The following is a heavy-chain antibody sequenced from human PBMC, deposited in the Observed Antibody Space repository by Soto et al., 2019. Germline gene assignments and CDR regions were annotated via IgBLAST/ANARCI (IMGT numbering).Heavy chain of an antibody. CDR1: GFTFSSYA. V-gene: IGHV3-23*01. CDR3: AKVTVPAAMFGWFDP. J-gene: IGHJ5*02. Sequence: XVCLTLSFAASGFTFSSYAMSWVRQAPGKGLEWVSAISGSGGSTYYADSVKGRFTISRDNSKNTLYLQMNSLRAEDTAVYYCAKVTVPAAMFGWFDPWGQGTLVTVSS. D-gene: IGHD2-2*01. CDR2: ISGSGGST.